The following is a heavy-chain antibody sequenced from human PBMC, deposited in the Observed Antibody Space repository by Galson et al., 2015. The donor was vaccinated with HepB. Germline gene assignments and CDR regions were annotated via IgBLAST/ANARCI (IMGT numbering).Heavy chain of an antibody. CDR3: ARGASWYYYDSSGYSYFDY. Sequence: SLRLSCAASGFTFSSYEMNWVRQAPGKGLEWVSYISSSGSTIYYADSVKGRFTISRDNAKNSLYLQMNSLRAEDTAVYYCARGASWYYYDSSGYSYFDYWGQGTLVTVSS. D-gene: IGHD3-22*01. J-gene: IGHJ4*02. CDR2: ISSSGSTI. V-gene: IGHV3-48*03. CDR1: GFTFSSYE.